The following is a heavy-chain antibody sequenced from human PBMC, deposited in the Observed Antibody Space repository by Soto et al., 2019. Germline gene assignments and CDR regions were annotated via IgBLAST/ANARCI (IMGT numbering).Heavy chain of an antibody. CDR3: VSDRGYGHPSVPYS. V-gene: IGHV3-30*03. Sequence: QAQLVESGGGVVQPGRSLRLSCAASGFAFSSYGMHWVRQAPGTGLEWVAVISYDGSLQHYADSVKGRFTISRDNSKNMVLLQISSLRAEDTAVYYCVSDRGYGHPSVPYSWGQGTLVSVSS. CDR2: ISYDGSLQ. CDR1: GFAFSSYG. D-gene: IGHD3-10*01. J-gene: IGHJ4*02.